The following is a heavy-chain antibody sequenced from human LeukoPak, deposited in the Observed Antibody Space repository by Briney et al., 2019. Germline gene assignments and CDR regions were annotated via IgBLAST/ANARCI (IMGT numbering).Heavy chain of an antibody. V-gene: IGHV1-46*01. D-gene: IGHD3-22*01. J-gene: IGHJ4*02. CDR2: INPSGGST. Sequence: ASVKVSCKASGYTFTSYYMHWVRQAPGQGLEWMGIINPSGGSTSYAQKFQGRVTMTRDTSTSTVYMELSSLRSEDTAVYYCAGAGGYYYDSSGYYPFDYWGQGTLVTVSS. CDR1: GYTFTSYY. CDR3: AGAGGYYYDSSGYYPFDY.